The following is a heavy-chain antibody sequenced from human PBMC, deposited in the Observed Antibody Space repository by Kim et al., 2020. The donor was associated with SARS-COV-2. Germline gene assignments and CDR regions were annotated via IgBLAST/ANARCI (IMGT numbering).Heavy chain of an antibody. J-gene: IGHJ4*02. D-gene: IGHD5-12*01. V-gene: IGHV3-23*01. CDR3: AKVKKVAEWLFDY. Sequence: YADSVNGRFTSSRDNSKITLYLQMNSLRAEDTAVYYCAKVKKVAEWLFDYWGQGTLVTVSS.